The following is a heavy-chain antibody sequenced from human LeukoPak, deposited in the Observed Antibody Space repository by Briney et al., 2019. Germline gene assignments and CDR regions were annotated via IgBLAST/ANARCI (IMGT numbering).Heavy chain of an antibody. CDR1: GGSISSGGYS. Sequence: PSETLSLTCTVSGGSISSGGYSWSWIRQHPGKGLEWIGYIYYSGSTYYNPSLKSRVTISVDTSKNQFSLKLSSVTAADTAVYYCARVPRWKGGTNPHFDYWGQGTLVTVSS. CDR2: IYYSGST. CDR3: ARVPRWKGGTNPHFDY. D-gene: IGHD1-7*01. J-gene: IGHJ4*02. V-gene: IGHV4-31*03.